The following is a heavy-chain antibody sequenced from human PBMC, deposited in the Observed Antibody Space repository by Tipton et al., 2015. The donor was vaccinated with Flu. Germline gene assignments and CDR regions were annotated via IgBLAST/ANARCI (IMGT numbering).Heavy chain of an antibody. J-gene: IGHJ5*02. CDR1: GGSISNTMYY. CDR2: IYHSGHA. Sequence: TLSLTCTVSGGSISNTMYYWGWIRQSPGRGLDWIGSIYHSGHAYYNPSLGSRVAISVDTSKNRFSLTLTSVTAADTAVHYCARDRYDILTGSFSWFDPWGQGTLVTVSS. V-gene: IGHV4-39*07. CDR3: ARDRYDILTGSFSWFDP. D-gene: IGHD3-9*01.